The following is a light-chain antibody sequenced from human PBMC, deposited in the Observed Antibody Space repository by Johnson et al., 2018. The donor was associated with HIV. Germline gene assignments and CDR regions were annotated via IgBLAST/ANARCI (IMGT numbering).Light chain of an antibody. V-gene: IGLV1-51*01. Sequence: QSVLTQPPSVSAAPGQKVTISCSGSSSNIGNNYVSWYQQLPGTAPKLLIYDNNKRPSGIPDRFSGSKSGTSATLGITGLQTGDEADYYCGKWDSSLSAGLYVLGTGTKVTVL. J-gene: IGLJ1*01. CDR2: DNN. CDR3: GKWDSSLSAGLYV. CDR1: SSNIGNNY.